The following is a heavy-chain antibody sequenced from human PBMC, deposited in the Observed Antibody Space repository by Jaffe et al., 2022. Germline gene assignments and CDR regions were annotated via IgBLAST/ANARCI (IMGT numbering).Heavy chain of an antibody. D-gene: IGHD3-16*01. CDR1: GFTFSSYW. CDR3: ARSWAYAFDP. Sequence: EVQLVESGGGLAQPGGSLRLSCAASGFTFSSYWMDWVRQAPGKGLVWVSRINTDGSITRYADPVKGRFTISRDNAKNTLYLQMSSLGAEDTAVYYCARSWAYAFDPWGQGTLVTVSS. CDR2: INTDGSIT. J-gene: IGHJ5*02. V-gene: IGHV3-74*01.